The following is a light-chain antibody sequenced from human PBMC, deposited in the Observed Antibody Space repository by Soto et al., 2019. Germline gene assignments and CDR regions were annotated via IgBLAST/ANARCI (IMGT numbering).Light chain of an antibody. V-gene: IGKV3-20*01. CDR3: QQYGSLFT. CDR1: QSVSSTY. Sequence: EIVLTQSPGTLSLSPGERATLSCRASQSVSSTYLAWYQQKSGQAPRLLIYGASSRATGIPDRFSGSGSGTDFTLTISRLEPEDFAVYYCQQYGSLFTFGGGTKVEIK. CDR2: GAS. J-gene: IGKJ4*01.